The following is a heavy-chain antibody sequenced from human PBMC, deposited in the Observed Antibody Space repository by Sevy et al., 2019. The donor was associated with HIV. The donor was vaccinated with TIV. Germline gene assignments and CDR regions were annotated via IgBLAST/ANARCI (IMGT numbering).Heavy chain of an antibody. CDR2: IYSGGST. Sequence: GGSLRLSCAASGFTVSSNYTSWVRQAPGKGLEWVSVIYSGGSTYYADSVKGRFTISRDNSKNTLYLQMNSLRAEDTAVYYCARVTSTMVRGVIIRRGFDYWGQGTLVTVSS. CDR3: ARVTSTMVRGVIIRRGFDY. D-gene: IGHD3-10*01. V-gene: IGHV3-53*01. CDR1: GFTVSSNY. J-gene: IGHJ4*02.